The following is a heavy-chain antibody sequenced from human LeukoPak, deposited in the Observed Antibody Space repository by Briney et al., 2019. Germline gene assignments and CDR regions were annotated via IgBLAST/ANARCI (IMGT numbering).Heavy chain of an antibody. V-gene: IGHV4-59*12. D-gene: IGHD3-22*01. CDR1: GDSISSDY. J-gene: IGHJ4*02. CDR3: ARDVRDSSGYYLRAFGY. CDR2: IYYTGST. Sequence: PSETLSLTCAVSGDSISSDYWSWIRQPPGKGLEWIGYIYYTGSTNYNPSLKSRVTISVDTSKNQFSLKLSSVTAADTAVYYCARDVRDSSGYYLRAFGYWGQGTLVTVPS.